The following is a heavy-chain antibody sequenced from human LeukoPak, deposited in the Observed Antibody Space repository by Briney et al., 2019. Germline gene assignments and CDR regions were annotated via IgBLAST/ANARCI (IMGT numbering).Heavy chain of an antibody. CDR2: ISAYNGNT. Sequence: ASVKVSCKASGYTFTSYGISWVRQAPGQGLELMGWISAYNGNTNYAQKLQGRVTMTTDTSTSTAYMELRRLRSDDTTGYHCAKGVRLGVAKIGGYWGQGTLVTVSS. J-gene: IGHJ4*02. V-gene: IGHV1-18*01. CDR1: GYTFTSYG. CDR3: AKGVRLGVAKIGGY. D-gene: IGHD5-12*01.